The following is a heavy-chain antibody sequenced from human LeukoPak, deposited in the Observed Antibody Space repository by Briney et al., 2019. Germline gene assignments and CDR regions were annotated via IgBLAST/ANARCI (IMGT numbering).Heavy chain of an antibody. V-gene: IGHV1-24*01. CDR2: FDPEDGET. J-gene: IGHJ5*02. CDR3: ATGYSSSWYNWFDP. CDR1: GYTFTSYY. Sequence: EASVKVSCKASGYTFTSYYMHWVRQAPGKGLEWMGGFDPEDGETIYAQKFQGRVTMTEDTSTDTAYMELSSLRSEDTAVYYCATGYSSSWYNWFDPWGQGTLVTVSS. D-gene: IGHD6-13*01.